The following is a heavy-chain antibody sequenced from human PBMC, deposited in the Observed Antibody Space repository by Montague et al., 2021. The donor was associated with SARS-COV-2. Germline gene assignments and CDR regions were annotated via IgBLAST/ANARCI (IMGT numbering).Heavy chain of an antibody. Sequence: SETLSLTCTVSGYSISSGYYWGWIRQPPGKGLEWIGSIYHSGSTYYNPSLKSRVTISVDTSKNQFSLMLSSVTAADTAVYYCARGRRYCSGGSCYSGWFDPWGQGTLVTVSS. D-gene: IGHD2-15*01. CDR1: GYSISSGYY. V-gene: IGHV4-38-2*02. CDR3: ARGRRYCSGGSCYSGWFDP. J-gene: IGHJ5*02. CDR2: IYHSGST.